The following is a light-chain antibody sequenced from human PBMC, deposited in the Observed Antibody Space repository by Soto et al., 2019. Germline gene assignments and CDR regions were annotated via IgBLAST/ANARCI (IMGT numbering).Light chain of an antibody. CDR2: GAS. Sequence: EIVLTQSPGTLSLSPGERATLSCRANQRVSSTYFAWYQQKPGQAPRLLISGASYRATGSPDRFSGSGSGPDVTLTISRLEPEDVAVYYCQQYNNWPPWTFGQGTKVEIK. V-gene: IGKV3-20*01. CDR3: QQYNNWPPWT. J-gene: IGKJ1*01. CDR1: QRVSSTY.